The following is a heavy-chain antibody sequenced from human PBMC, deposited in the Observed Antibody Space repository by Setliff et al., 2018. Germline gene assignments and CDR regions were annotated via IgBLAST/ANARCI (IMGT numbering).Heavy chain of an antibody. CDR2: ISYTGST. Sequence: PSETLSLTCTVSDVSISGYYWSWIRQSPGRGLEWIAYISYTGSTNYNPSLKSRVTISLDTSKNHFSLNLRSVTAADTAVYYCARLSPYNTGPPFDYWGQGTLVTVS. D-gene: IGHD2-8*02. V-gene: IGHV4-59*08. CDR1: DVSISGYY. CDR3: ARLSPYNTGPPFDY. J-gene: IGHJ4*02.